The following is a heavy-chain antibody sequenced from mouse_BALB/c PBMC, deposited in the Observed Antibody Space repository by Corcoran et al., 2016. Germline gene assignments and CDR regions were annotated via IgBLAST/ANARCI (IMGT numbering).Heavy chain of an antibody. V-gene: IGHV9-3-1*01. J-gene: IGHJ3*01. Sequence: QIQLVQSGPELKKPGETVKISCKDSGYTFTNYGMNWVKQAPGKGLKWMVWINTYTGEPTYADDFKARFAFSLETSASTAYLQINNLKNEDTATYFCAKSTSTVVTGPFAYWGQGTLVTVSA. CDR2: INTYTGEP. CDR3: AKSTSTVVTGPFAY. D-gene: IGHD1-1*01. CDR1: GYTFTNYG.